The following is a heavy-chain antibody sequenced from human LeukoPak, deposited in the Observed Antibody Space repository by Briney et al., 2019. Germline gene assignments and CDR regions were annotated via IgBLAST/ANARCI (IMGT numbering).Heavy chain of an antibody. CDR1: GFTFYDYA. CDR2: ISWNSGSI. CDR3: AKDRRGYSSGWSHFDY. V-gene: IGHV3-9*01. Sequence: PGGSLRLSCAASGFTFYDYAMHWVRHAPGKGLEWVSGISWNSGSIGYADSVKGRFTISRDNAKNSLYLQMNSLRAEDTALYYCAKDRRGYSSGWSHFDYWGQGTLVTVSS. J-gene: IGHJ4*02. D-gene: IGHD6-19*01.